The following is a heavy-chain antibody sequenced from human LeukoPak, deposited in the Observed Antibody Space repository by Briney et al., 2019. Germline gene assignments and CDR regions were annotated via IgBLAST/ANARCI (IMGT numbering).Heavy chain of an antibody. J-gene: IGHJ6*02. Sequence: GGSLRLSCAASGFTFSSYGMHWVRQAPGKGLEWVAFIRYDGSNKYYADSVKGRFTISRDNAKNSLYLQMNSLRAEDTAVYYCARDLVYYYGMDVWGQGTTVTVSS. CDR1: GFTFSSYG. CDR3: ARDLVYYYGMDV. CDR2: IRYDGSNK. V-gene: IGHV3-30*02. D-gene: IGHD3-16*01.